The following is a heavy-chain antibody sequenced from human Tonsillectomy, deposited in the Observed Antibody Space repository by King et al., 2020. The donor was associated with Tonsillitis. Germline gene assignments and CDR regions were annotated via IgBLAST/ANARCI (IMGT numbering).Heavy chain of an antibody. CDR2: IYISGDT. V-gene: IGHV3-53*04. CDR1: GLTVSSNF. D-gene: IGHD5-18*01. J-gene: IGHJ4*02. CDR3: AGCDTPNQIDY. Sequence: VQLVESGGGLVQPGGSLRLSCGASGLTVSSNFMSWVRQAPGKGLEWVSIIYISGDTYYADSVKGRFTISRHDSKNTLYLQMNSLRSEDTAVYHWAGCDTPNQIDYWGQEVQVTVSA.